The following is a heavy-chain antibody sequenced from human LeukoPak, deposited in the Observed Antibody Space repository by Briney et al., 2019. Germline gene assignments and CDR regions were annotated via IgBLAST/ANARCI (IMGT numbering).Heavy chain of an antibody. D-gene: IGHD7-27*01. CDR3: ARVLTGDQFGAFDI. CDR1: GFTVSSNY. V-gene: IGHV3-66*01. Sequence: HTGGSLRLSCAASGFTVSSNYMSWVRQAPGKGLEWVSVIYSGGSTYYADSEKGRFTISRDNSKNTLYLQMNSLRAEDTAVYYCARVLTGDQFGAFDIWGQGTMVTVSS. J-gene: IGHJ3*02. CDR2: IYSGGST.